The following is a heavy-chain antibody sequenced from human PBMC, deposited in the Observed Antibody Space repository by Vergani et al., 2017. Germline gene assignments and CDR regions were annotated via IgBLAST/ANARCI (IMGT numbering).Heavy chain of an antibody. CDR3: AGDSRGPPGVPAAIKYYFDY. V-gene: IGHV3-30-3*01. CDR1: GGTFSSYA. Sequence: QVQLVQSGAEVKKPGSSVKVSCKASGGTFSSYAMHWVRQAPGKGLEWVAVISYDGSNKYYADSVKGRFTISRDNSKNTLYLQMNSLRAEDTAVYYCAGDSRGPPGVPAAIKYYFDYWGQGTLVTVSS. D-gene: IGHD2-2*02. CDR2: ISYDGSNK. J-gene: IGHJ4*02.